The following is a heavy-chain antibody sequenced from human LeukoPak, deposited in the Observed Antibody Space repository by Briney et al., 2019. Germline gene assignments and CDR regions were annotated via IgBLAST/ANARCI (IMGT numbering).Heavy chain of an antibody. V-gene: IGHV4-31*03. CDR2: IYYSGST. CDR1: GGSLSSGGYY. CDR3: ARDSLDYYDSSGYHLD. J-gene: IGHJ3*01. Sequence: PSETLSLTYTVSGGSLSSGGYYWSWLRQHPGKGLEWIGYIYYSGSTYYNPSLKSRVTISVDTSKNQFSLKLSSVTAADTAVYYCARDSLDYYDSSGYHLDWGQGTMVTVSS. D-gene: IGHD3-22*01.